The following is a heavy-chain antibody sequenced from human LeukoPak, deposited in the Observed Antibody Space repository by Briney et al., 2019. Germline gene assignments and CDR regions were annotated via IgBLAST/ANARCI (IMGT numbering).Heavy chain of an antibody. D-gene: IGHD4-23*01. CDR2: INPNSGGT. CDR1: GYAFTGYC. Sequence: ASVKVSCKASGYAFTGYCIHWVRQAPGQGLEWMGRINPNSGGTNYAQNFQGRVTMTGDTSISTAYMELTRLRSDDTAMYYCAREKYDGKSWDSWGQGTLVTVSS. J-gene: IGHJ4*02. CDR3: AREKYDGKSWDS. V-gene: IGHV1-2*06.